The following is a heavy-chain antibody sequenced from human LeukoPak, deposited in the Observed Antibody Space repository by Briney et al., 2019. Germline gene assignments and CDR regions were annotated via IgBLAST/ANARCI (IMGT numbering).Heavy chain of an antibody. V-gene: IGHV4-59*01. Sequence: SETLSLTCSVSDDSITIYYWTWIRQPPGKGLEWIGYIDHTGTTNYNPSLNSRVTISRDTSKNHFSLQLSSVTAAGTAVYFCARALSSYYGSGSVSSFDYWGQGTLVTVSS. J-gene: IGHJ4*02. CDR2: IDHTGTT. CDR3: ARALSSYYGSGSVSSFDY. CDR1: DDSITIYY. D-gene: IGHD3-10*01.